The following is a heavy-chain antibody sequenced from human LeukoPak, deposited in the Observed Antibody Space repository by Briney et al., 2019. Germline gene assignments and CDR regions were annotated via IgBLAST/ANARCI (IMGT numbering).Heavy chain of an antibody. Sequence: PSETLSLTCTVSGGSMSSSSYYWGWIRQPPGKGLEWIGSIYHSGHTDYNPSLKSRATILVDTSKNQFSLKLSSVTAADTAVYYCARALGDFDWLQGAIDYWGQGTLVTVSS. CDR3: ARALGDFDWLQGAIDY. CDR2: IYHSGHT. J-gene: IGHJ4*02. D-gene: IGHD3-9*01. CDR1: GGSMSSSSYY. V-gene: IGHV4-39*07.